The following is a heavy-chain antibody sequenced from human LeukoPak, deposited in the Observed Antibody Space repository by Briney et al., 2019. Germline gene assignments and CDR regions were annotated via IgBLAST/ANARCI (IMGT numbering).Heavy chain of an antibody. CDR3: ARHLEYVADGFDM. D-gene: IGHD3-3*01. Sequence: SETLSLTCTVSGVSIRSYYWSWIRQPPGKGLEWIGYIYISGNTNYDPSLRSRVTMSGDTSKNQVSLKVRSVAAADTAVYFCARHLEYVADGFDMWVQGSMVTVSS. J-gene: IGHJ3*02. V-gene: IGHV4-4*09. CDR2: IYISGNT. CDR1: GVSIRSYY.